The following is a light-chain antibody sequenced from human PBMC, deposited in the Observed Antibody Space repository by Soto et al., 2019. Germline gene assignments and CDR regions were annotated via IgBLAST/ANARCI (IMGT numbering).Light chain of an antibody. J-gene: IGLJ3*02. CDR3: SSYTSATTWV. V-gene: IGLV2-14*01. Sequence: QAVVTQPASVSESPGQSITISCIGTSTDVGGYDHVSWYQQHPGKAPKVIISEVSNRPSGVSTRFSGSKSGNTASLTISGLQTEDEADYYCSSYTSATTWVFGGGTKLTVL. CDR1: STDVGGYDH. CDR2: EVS.